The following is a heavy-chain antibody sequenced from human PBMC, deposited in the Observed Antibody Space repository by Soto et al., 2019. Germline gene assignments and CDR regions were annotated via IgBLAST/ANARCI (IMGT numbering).Heavy chain of an antibody. V-gene: IGHV4-59*01. D-gene: IGHD7-27*01. CDR3: ARLWGLDSIDP. J-gene: IGHJ5*02. CDR1: GASISSSY. Sequence: PSETLSLTCTVSGASISSSYWSWIRRPPGKGLEWIGYIYHSGSTKYNPSLKSRVTISVDTSKNQFSVKLSSVTAADTAVYYCARLWGLDSIDPWGQGPRVTVSS. CDR2: IYHSGST.